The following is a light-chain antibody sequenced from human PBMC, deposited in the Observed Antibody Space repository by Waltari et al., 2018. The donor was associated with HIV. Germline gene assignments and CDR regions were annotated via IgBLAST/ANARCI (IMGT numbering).Light chain of an antibody. Sequence: DIQMTQSPSSLSASIGDRVTITCQASQDINYYLNWYQQKPGMAPNLLMYDVSTLETGVPSRFSGSGSGTHFTLTITNLQAEDIGTYYCLQYDNVPPAFGPGTKVDLK. CDR2: DVS. CDR1: QDINYY. J-gene: IGKJ3*01. V-gene: IGKV1-33*01. CDR3: LQYDNVPPA.